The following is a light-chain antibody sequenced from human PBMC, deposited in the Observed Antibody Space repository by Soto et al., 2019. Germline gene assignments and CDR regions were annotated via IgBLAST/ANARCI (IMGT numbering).Light chain of an antibody. CDR3: QQYDTSPWT. CDR1: QSVSSSY. CDR2: GAS. Sequence: EIVLTQSPGTLSLSPGDRATLSCRASQSVSSSYLAWYQHKPGQAPRLLIYGASSRAPGIPDGFSGSGSGTDFTLTISRLEPELFAVYSCQQYDTSPWTFGQSTQVEI. J-gene: IGKJ1*01. V-gene: IGKV3-20*01.